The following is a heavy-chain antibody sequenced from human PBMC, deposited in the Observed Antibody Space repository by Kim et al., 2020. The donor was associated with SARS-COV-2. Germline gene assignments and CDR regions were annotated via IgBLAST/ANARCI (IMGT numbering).Heavy chain of an antibody. V-gene: IGHV4-34*01. CDR1: GGSFSGYY. CDR3: ARGRITMIVVVMNYYYGMDV. J-gene: IGHJ6*02. CDR2: INHSGST. Sequence: SETLSLTCAVYGGSFSGYYWSWIRQPPGKGLEWIGEINHSGSTNYNPSLKSRVTISVDTSKNQFSLKLSSVTAADTAVYYCARGRITMIVVVMNYYYGMDVWGQGTTVTVSS. D-gene: IGHD3-22*01.